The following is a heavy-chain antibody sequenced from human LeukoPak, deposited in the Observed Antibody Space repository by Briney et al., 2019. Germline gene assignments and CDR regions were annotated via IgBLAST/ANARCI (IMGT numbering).Heavy chain of an antibody. Sequence: SETLSLTCTVYGGSFSGYYWSWIRQPPGKGLEWIGEINHSGSTNYNPSLKSRVTISVDTSKNQFSLKLSSVTAADTAVYYCARTSIYYDSSGYRSWGQGTLVTVSS. J-gene: IGHJ5*02. D-gene: IGHD3-22*01. CDR3: ARTSIYYDSSGYRS. CDR1: GGSFSGYY. CDR2: INHSGST. V-gene: IGHV4-34*01.